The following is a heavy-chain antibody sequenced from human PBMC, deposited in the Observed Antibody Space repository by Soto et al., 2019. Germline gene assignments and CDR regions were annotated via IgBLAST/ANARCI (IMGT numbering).Heavy chain of an antibody. D-gene: IGHD5-18*01. CDR2: IYGGGST. V-gene: IGHV3-53*01. CDR3: AKGRWDTARATDY. J-gene: IGHJ4*02. Sequence: PGGSLRLSCAASGFSVTTYRMSWVRQAPGKGLEWVSVIYGGGSTVYAASVKGRFTVSRDDSKNTLYLQMNSLRAEDTAVYYCAKGRWDTARATDYWGQGTLVTVSS. CDR1: GFSVTTYR.